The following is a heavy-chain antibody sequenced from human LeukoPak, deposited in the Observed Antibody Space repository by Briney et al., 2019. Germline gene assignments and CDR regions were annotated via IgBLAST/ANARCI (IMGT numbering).Heavy chain of an antibody. CDR3: ATSTGTTCSDY. CDR1: GNTFTGYY. Sequence: ASVKVSCKASGNTFTGYYMHWVRQAPGQGLEWMRWINPNSGVTNYAQKFQDRVTMTRDTSISTAYMELSRLRSDDTGVYYCATSTGTTCSDYWGQGTLVTVSS. V-gene: IGHV1-2*02. D-gene: IGHD1-1*01. CDR2: INPNSGVT. J-gene: IGHJ4*02.